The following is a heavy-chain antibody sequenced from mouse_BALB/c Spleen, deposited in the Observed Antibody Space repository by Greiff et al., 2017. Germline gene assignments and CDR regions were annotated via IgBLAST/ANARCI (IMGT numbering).Heavy chain of an antibody. CDR2: INPGSGGT. Sequence: QVQLKQSGAELVRPGTSVKVSCKASGYAFTNYLIEWVKQRPGQGLEWIGVINPGSGGTNYNEKFKGKATLTADKSSSTAYMQLSSLTSDDSAVYFCARYYDYDDEYYYAMDYWGQGTSVTVSS. J-gene: IGHJ4*01. CDR3: ARYYDYDDEYYYAMDY. CDR1: GYAFTNYL. D-gene: IGHD2-4*01. V-gene: IGHV1-54*01.